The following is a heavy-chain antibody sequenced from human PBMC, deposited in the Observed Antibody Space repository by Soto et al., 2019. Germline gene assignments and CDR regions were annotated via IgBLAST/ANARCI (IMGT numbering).Heavy chain of an antibody. Sequence: EVQLLESGGGLVQPGGSLRLSCAASGFTFSSYAMSWVRQAPGKGLERVSAISGSGGSTYYADSVKGRFTISRDNSKNTLYLQMNSLRAEDTAVYYCAPPPRQWLVLSWGQGTLVTVSS. V-gene: IGHV3-23*01. CDR3: APPPRQWLVLS. D-gene: IGHD6-19*01. CDR1: GFTFSSYA. CDR2: ISGSGGST. J-gene: IGHJ4*02.